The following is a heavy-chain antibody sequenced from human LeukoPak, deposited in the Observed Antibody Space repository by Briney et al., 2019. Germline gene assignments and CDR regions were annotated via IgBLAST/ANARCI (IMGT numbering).Heavy chain of an antibody. CDR1: GFTFSDYY. CDR3: ARDTWQRHDAFDI. Sequence: GGSLRLSCAASGFTFSDYYMSWVRQAPGKGLEWVANIKQDGSEKYYVDSVKGRFTISRDNAKNSLYLQMNSLRAEETAVYYCARDTWQRHDAFDIWGQGTMVTVSS. CDR2: IKQDGSEK. V-gene: IGHV3-7*01. D-gene: IGHD5-24*01. J-gene: IGHJ3*02.